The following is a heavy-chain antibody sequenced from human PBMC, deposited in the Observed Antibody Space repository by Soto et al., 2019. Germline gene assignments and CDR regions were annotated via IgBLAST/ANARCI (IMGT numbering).Heavy chain of an antibody. J-gene: IGHJ6*02. CDR1: GGSISSGDYY. Sequence: PSETLSLTCTVSGGSISSGDYYWSWIRQPPGKGLERIGYIYYSGSTYYNPSLKSRVTISVDTSKNQFSLKLSSVTAADTAVYYCARDEYSSSSDYYYGMDVWGQGTTVTVSS. CDR2: IYYSGST. CDR3: ARDEYSSSSDYYYGMDV. V-gene: IGHV4-30-4*01. D-gene: IGHD6-6*01.